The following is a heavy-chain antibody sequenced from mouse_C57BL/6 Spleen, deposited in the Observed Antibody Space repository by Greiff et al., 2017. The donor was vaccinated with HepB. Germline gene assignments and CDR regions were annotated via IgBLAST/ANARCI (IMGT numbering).Heavy chain of an antibody. D-gene: IGHD2-3*01. J-gene: IGHJ2*01. V-gene: IGHV1-42*01. CDR2: INPSTGGT. CDR1: GYSFTGYY. Sequence: VQLQQSGPELVKPGASVKISCKASGYSFTGYYMNWVKQSPEKSLEWIGEINPSTGGTTYNQKFKAKATLTVDKSSSTAYMQLKSLTSEDSAVYYCARRDGYYGDYWGQGTTLTVSS. CDR3: ARRDGYYGDY.